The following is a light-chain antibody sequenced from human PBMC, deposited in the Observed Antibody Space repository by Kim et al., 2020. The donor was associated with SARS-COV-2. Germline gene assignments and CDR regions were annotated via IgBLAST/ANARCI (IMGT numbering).Light chain of an antibody. CDR2: GAS. J-gene: IGKJ2*01. CDR1: QSVSSN. Sequence: EIVMTQSPATLSVSPGERATHSCRASQSVSSNLAWYQQKPGQAPRLLIYGASSRATGIPARFSGSGSGTEFTLTISSLQSEDFAVYYCQQYNNWHPYTFGQGTKLEI. V-gene: IGKV3-15*01. CDR3: QQYNNWHPYT.